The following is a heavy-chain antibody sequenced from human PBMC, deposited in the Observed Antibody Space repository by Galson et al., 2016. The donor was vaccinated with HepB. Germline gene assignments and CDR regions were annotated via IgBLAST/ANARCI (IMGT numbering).Heavy chain of an antibody. Sequence: SLRLSCAASGFNISRHWMHWVRQAPGNGLVWVSRINSDGTNTSYADSVKGRFTISRDNAKNTLYLQMNSLRAEDTAVYYCARVRYSYFRGAFDLWGQGTMVTVSS. CDR1: GFNISRHW. CDR3: ARVRYSYFRGAFDL. V-gene: IGHV3-74*01. J-gene: IGHJ3*01. CDR2: INSDGTNT. D-gene: IGHD5-18*01.